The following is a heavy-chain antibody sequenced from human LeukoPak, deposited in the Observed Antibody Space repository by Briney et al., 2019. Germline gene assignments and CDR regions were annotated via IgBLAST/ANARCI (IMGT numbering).Heavy chain of an antibody. CDR1: GFTFSSYG. CDR3: ARAHHRRVYDYVWGSYPY. V-gene: IGHV3-30*02. Sequence: GGSLRLSCAASGFTFSSYGIHWVRQAPGKGLEWVAFIRYDGSNKYYTDSVKGRFTISRDNAKNSLYLQMNSLRAEDTAVYYCARAHHRRVYDYVWGSYPYWGQGTLVTVSS. CDR2: IRYDGSNK. J-gene: IGHJ4*02. D-gene: IGHD3-16*02.